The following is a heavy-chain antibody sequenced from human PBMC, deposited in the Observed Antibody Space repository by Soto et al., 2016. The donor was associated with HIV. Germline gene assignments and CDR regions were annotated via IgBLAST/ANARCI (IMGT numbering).Heavy chain of an antibody. CDR3: ATTTTTITPAHFDH. Sequence: QVQLQGSGPGLVKPSETLSLTCAVSSGSITSYYWTWIRQPPGKGLEWIGSLYYNGTTNYNPSLKSRLTISVNRSKKHFSLKLTSVTPADTAIYYCATTTTTITPAHFDHWGQGTLVTVSS. D-gene: IGHD3-10*01. CDR1: SGSITSYY. CDR2: LYYNGTT. V-gene: IGHV4-59*13. J-gene: IGHJ4*02.